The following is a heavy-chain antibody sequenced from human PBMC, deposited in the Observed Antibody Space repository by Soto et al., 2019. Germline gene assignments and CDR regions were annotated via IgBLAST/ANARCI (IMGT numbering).Heavy chain of an antibody. CDR1: GGSISSYY. CDR3: ASSNIAAAGFYYYGMDV. V-gene: IGHV4-59*01. J-gene: IGHJ6*02. Sequence: PSETLSLTCTVSGGSISSYYWSWIRQPPWKGLEWIGYIYYSGSPNYNPSLKSRVTISVDTSKNQFSLKLSSVTAADTAVYYCASSNIAAAGFYYYGMDVWGRGTTVTVSS. CDR2: IYYSGSP. D-gene: IGHD6-13*01.